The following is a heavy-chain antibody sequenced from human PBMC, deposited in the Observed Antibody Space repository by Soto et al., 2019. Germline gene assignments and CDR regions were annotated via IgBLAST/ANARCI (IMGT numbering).Heavy chain of an antibody. Sequence: SETLSLTCTVSGVSLSRHYWSWVRQPPGKGLEWIGCVYYSGSTNYSPSLKSRVTISVDTSKSQISLNLTSVTTADTAVYFCARSHPNTIFGVVTPNAMDVWGHGTAVTFSS. D-gene: IGHD3-3*01. J-gene: IGHJ6*02. CDR2: VYYSGST. CDR3: ARSHPNTIFGVVTPNAMDV. V-gene: IGHV4-59*11. CDR1: GVSLSRHY.